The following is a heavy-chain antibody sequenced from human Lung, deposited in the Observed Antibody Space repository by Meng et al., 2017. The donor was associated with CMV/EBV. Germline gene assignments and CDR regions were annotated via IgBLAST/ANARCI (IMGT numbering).Heavy chain of an antibody. CDR2: TFYDGFNK. J-gene: IGHJ4*02. CDR3: SKGAGSVGSIHFDS. CDR1: GFSISDNG. D-gene: IGHD1-26*01. Sequence: GESLKISCAASGFSISDNGMHWVRQAPGKGLEWLAVTFYDGFNKYYAESVRDRFTISRDNSENTIHLQMNNLRVEDTAVYYCSKGAGSVGSIHFDSLGQGXLVTVSS. V-gene: IGHV3-33*03.